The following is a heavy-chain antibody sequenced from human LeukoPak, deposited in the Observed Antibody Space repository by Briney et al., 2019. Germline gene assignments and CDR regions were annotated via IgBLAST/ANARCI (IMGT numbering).Heavy chain of an antibody. CDR1: GFTFSSYG. V-gene: IGHV3-30*02. CDR2: IGYDGSKK. CDR3: ARDLGGIYYIAY. Sequence: PGGSLRLSCAASGFTFSSYGMHWVRQAPGEGLEGVAYIGYDGSKKYYTDSVKGRFTISRDNHKNTVHLQMNSLRAADTALYFCARDLGGIYYIAYWGQGTLVTVSS. J-gene: IGHJ4*02. D-gene: IGHD2-15*01.